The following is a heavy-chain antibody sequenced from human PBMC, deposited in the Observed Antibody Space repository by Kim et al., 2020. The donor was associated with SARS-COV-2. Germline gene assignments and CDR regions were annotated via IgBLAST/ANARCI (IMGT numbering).Heavy chain of an antibody. D-gene: IGHD2-15*01. J-gene: IGHJ3*02. CDR3: ARDGGSLHPHDAFDI. CDR1: GGSFSGYY. CDR2: INHSGST. V-gene: IGHV4-34*01. Sequence: SETLSLTCAVYGGSFSGYYWSWIRQPPGKGLEWIGEINHSGSTNYNPSLKSRVTISVDTSKNQFSLKLSSVTAADTAVYYCARDGGSLHPHDAFDIWGQGTMVTVSS.